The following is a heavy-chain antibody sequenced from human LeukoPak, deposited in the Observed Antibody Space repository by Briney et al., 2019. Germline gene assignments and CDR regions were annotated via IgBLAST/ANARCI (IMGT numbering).Heavy chain of an antibody. J-gene: IGHJ3*02. CDR3: ARGGALWGTVTDAFDI. CDR1: GDSISRGNY. Sequence: KASETLSLTCTVSGDSISRGNYWGWVRQPPGKGLEWIGSIYHTGSTYYNLSLKSRVAISVDTSNNQFSLKLSSVTAADTAVYYCARGGALWGTVTDAFDIWGQGTMVTVFS. CDR2: IYHTGST. V-gene: IGHV4-38-2*02. D-gene: IGHD3-16*01.